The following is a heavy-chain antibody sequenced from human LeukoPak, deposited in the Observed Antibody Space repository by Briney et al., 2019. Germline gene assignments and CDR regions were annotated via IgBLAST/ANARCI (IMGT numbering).Heavy chain of an antibody. V-gene: IGHV3-21*01. CDR3: AGRPCTNGACPFDY. D-gene: IGHD2-8*01. CDR1: GFTFSTYS. Sequence: PGGSLRLSCSASGFTFSTYSMSWVRQTAGRGLEWVSSISTTGTFKYYADSMKGRFTLSRDNADNSLYLAMNTLRAEDTAVYYCAGRPCTNGACPFDYWGRGTLVTVSS. J-gene: IGHJ4*02. CDR2: ISTTGTFK.